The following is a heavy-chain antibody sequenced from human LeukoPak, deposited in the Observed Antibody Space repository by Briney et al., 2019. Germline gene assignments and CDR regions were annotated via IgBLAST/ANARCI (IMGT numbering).Heavy chain of an antibody. J-gene: IGHJ5*02. D-gene: IGHD3-10*01. CDR2: IYHSGST. Sequence: PSETLSLTCAVSGGSISSGGYSWSWIRQPPGKGLEWIGYIYHSGSTYYNPSLKSRVTISVDRSKNQFSLKLSSVTAADTAVYYCARHGPSMVRDNWFDPWGQGTLVTVSS. CDR1: GGSISSGGYS. CDR3: ARHGPSMVRDNWFDP. V-gene: IGHV4-30-2*01.